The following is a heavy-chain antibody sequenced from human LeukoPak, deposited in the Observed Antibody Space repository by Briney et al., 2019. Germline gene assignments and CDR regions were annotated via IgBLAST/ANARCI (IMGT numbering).Heavy chain of an antibody. D-gene: IGHD3-22*01. CDR1: GFTFSSYE. Sequence: PGGSLTLSCAASGFTFSSYEMNWVRQAPGKGLEWVSYICSAGSAIYYADSVKGRFTISRDNAKNSLYLQMNSLRAEDTAVYYWARESQSAYYFDSSGYVDAFDIWGQGTMVTVSS. J-gene: IGHJ3*02. CDR2: ICSAGSAI. CDR3: ARESQSAYYFDSSGYVDAFDI. V-gene: IGHV3-48*03.